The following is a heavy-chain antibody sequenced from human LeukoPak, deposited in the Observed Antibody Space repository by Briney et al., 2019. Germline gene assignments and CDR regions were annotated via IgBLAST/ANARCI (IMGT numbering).Heavy chain of an antibody. V-gene: IGHV4-38-2*01. Sequence: SETLSLTCDVSGSSVNSDQYWGWMRHSPGAGLEWIGSVHQTGSPYYNPSLGSRVSLSIDSTKNSFSLRLTSVTAADTAVYYCAMLRLGELSLIANAYDIWGQGTMVIVSS. CDR1: GSSVNSDQY. CDR3: AMLRLGELSLIANAYDI. J-gene: IGHJ3*02. D-gene: IGHD3-16*02. CDR2: VHQTGSP.